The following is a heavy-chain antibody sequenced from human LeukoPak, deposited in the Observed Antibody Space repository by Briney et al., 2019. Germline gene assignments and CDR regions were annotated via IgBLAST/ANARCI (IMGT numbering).Heavy chain of an antibody. CDR1: GFTVSSNY. Sequence: PGRSLRLSCAASGFTVSSNYMSWVRQAPGKGLEWVSVIYSGGSTYYADSVKGRFTISRDNSKNTLYLQMNSLRAEDTAVYYCARGGDERDFDSHLFDYWGQGTLVTVSS. CDR3: ARGGDERDFDSHLFDY. CDR2: IYSGGST. J-gene: IGHJ4*02. V-gene: IGHV3-66*01. D-gene: IGHD3-9*01.